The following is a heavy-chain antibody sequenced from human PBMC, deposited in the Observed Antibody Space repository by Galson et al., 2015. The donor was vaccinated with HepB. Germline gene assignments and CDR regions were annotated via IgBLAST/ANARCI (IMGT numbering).Heavy chain of an antibody. J-gene: IGHJ5*02. CDR1: EYSFTNYW. D-gene: IGHD3-9*01. CDR3: ARRKVLRYFDWLPVNENRFDP. V-gene: IGHV5-51*03. Sequence: QSGAEMKKPGESLKISCKGSEYSFTNYWIGWVRQMPGKGLELMGIIYPGDSDTRYSLSFQGQVTISADKSISTAYLQWSSLKASDTAMYYCARRKVLRYFDWLPVNENRFDPWGQGTLVTVSS. CDR2: IYPGDSDT.